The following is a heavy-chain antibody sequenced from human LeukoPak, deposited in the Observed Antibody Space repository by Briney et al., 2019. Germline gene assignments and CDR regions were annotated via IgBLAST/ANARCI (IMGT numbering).Heavy chain of an antibody. CDR3: AKSRVATIIGNDY. D-gene: IGHD5-12*01. V-gene: IGHV3-23*01. CDR1: GFTFSSYA. CDR2: ISGSGGGT. J-gene: IGHJ4*02. Sequence: GGSLRLSCAASGFTFSSYAMSWVRQAPGKGLEWVSAISGSGGGTYYADSVKGRFTISRDNSKNTLYLQMNSLRAEDTAVYYCAKSRVATIIGNDYWGQGTLVTVSS.